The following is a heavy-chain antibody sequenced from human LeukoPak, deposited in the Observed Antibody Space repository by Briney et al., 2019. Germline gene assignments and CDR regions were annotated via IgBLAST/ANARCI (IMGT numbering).Heavy chain of an antibody. D-gene: IGHD6-19*01. V-gene: IGHV3-23*01. Sequence: GGSLRLSCAVSGFTVSSFGMSWVRQAPGKGLEWVSAISVNGETTWYADSVKGRFIISRDNSKNTLYLQLSSLRAEDTAVYYCAQGYSSGWYPYWGQGSLVSVSS. J-gene: IGHJ4*02. CDR3: AQGYSSGWYPY. CDR2: ISVNGETT. CDR1: GFTVSSFG.